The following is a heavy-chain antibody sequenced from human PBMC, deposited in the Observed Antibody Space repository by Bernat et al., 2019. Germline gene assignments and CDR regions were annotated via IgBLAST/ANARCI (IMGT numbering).Heavy chain of an antibody. CDR1: GFTFSSYW. CDR2: IKQDGSEK. D-gene: IGHD6-13*01. V-gene: IGHV3-7*03. J-gene: IGHJ4*02. Sequence: EVQLVESGGGLVQPGGSLRLSCAASGFTFSSYWMSWVRQAPGKGLEWVANIKQDGSEKYYVDSVKGRFTISRDNAKNSLYLQMNSLRAEDTAVYYCARDWRSPYSSSWYLDYWGQGTLVTVSS. CDR3: ARDWRSPYSSSWYLDY.